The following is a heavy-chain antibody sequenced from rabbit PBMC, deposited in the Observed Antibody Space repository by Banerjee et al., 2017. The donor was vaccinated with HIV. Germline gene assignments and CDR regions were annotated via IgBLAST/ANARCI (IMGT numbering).Heavy chain of an antibody. CDR3: ARDLAGVTGWNFNL. V-gene: IGHV1S45*01. CDR1: GFTLSSYW. D-gene: IGHD4-1*01. Sequence: QEQLEESGGDLVKPEGSLTLTCTASGFTLSSYWMWWVRQAPGKGLEWIACIGAGSSGTTYYASWAKGRFTISKTSSTTVTLQMTSLTAADTATYFCARDLAGVTGWNFNLWGPGTLVTVS. J-gene: IGHJ4*01. CDR2: IGAGSSGTT.